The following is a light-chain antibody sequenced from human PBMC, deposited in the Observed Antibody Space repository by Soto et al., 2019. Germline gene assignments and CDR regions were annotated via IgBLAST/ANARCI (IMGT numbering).Light chain of an antibody. V-gene: IGKV3-20*01. CDR3: QQYGSSPPHT. CDR1: ESVSSSTY. Sequence: EIVLTQSPGTLSLSPGERATLSCRASESVSSSTYLAWYQQKPGQAPRLLIYGASSRATGIPDRFSGSGSGTDFTLTISRLEPEDFAVYYCQQYGSSPPHTFGQGTKLEIK. J-gene: IGKJ2*01. CDR2: GAS.